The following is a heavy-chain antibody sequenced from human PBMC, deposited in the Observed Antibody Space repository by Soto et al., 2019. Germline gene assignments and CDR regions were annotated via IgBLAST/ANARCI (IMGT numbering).Heavy chain of an antibody. CDR3: AKDLSRGPMGMSLGS. CDR1: VFTLSGFC. V-gene: IGHV3-30*18. CDR2: ISSDGSNK. J-gene: IGHJ4*02. D-gene: IGHD3-10*01. Sequence: WALRPSCAASVFTLSGFCIPWVRQAPGKGLEWLAVISSDGSNKFYADSVQGRFTLSRDSSENTLYLQMTRLRIDDTAVYYCAKDLSRGPMGMSLGSWGQGTLVTVSS.